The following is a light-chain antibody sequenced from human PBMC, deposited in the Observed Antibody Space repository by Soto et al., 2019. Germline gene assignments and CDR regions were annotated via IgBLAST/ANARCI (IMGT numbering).Light chain of an antibody. J-gene: IGLJ2*01. CDR3: SSYTSRSTLGV. CDR1: HSDIGGYNY. V-gene: IGLV2-14*03. CDR2: DVS. Sequence: QSALIQPASVSGSPGQSITISCTGTHSDIGGYNYVSWYQQHPGKAPKLMIYDVSNRPSGVSYRFSGSKSGNTASLTISGLQAEDEADYYCSSYTSRSTLGVFGGGTKLTVL.